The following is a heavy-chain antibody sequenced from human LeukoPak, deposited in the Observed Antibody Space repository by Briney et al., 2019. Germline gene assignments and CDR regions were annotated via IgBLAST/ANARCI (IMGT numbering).Heavy chain of an antibody. CDR2: IYYSGST. CDR3: ARDFRGNYGSRGMDV. V-gene: IGHV4-59*01. CDR1: GGSITSY. D-gene: IGHD1-26*01. J-gene: IGHJ6*02. Sequence: SETLSLTCTVSGGSITSYWSWIRQPPGKGLEWIGYIYYSGSTNYNPSLKSRVTMSIDTSKNQFSLKLSSVAAADTAVYYCARDFRGNYGSRGMDVWGQGTTVTVSS.